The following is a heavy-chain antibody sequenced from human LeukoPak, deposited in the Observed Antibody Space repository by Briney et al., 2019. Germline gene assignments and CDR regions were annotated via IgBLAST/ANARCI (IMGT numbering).Heavy chain of an antibody. CDR2: LNSGANT. CDR1: GFXVSSNF. J-gene: IGHJ3*01. V-gene: IGHV3-53*01. CDR3: ARAVAYYYVSGNYYPGAFDV. Sequence: GGSLRLSCTASGFXVSSNFMSWVRQAPGKGLEWVSVLNSGANTYYADSVKGRFTISRDNSKNTLYLQMNSLRADDTAVYYCARAVAYYYVSGNYYPGAFDVWGQGTMVTVSS. D-gene: IGHD3-10*01.